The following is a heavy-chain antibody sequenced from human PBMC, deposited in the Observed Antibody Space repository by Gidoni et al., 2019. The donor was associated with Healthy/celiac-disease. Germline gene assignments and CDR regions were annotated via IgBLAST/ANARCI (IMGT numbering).Heavy chain of an antibody. D-gene: IGHD3-3*01. J-gene: IGHJ3*02. V-gene: IGHV3-33*08. CDR2: IWYDGSNK. CDR1: GFTVSNYG. Sequence: QVQLVESGGVVVPPVRSLSLSCAASGFTVSNYGMHWVRQAPGKGLEWVAVIWYDGSNKYYAESVKGRFTISRDNSKNTLYLQMNSLRAEDTAVYYCARDFEIFGVGHGRAFDIWGQGTMVTVSS. CDR3: ARDFEIFGVGHGRAFDI.